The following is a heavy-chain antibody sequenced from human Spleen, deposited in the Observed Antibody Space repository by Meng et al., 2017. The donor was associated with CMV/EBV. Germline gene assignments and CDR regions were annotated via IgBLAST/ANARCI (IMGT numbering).Heavy chain of an antibody. CDR3: ARRRDYFDS. CDR2: ISRSGSTI. CDR1: GFTFSSYE. J-gene: IGHJ4*02. V-gene: IGHV3-48*03. Sequence: GGSLRLSCAASGFTFSSYEMNWVRQAPGKGLEWVSHISRSGSTIDYADSVKGRFTISRDNARNSLYLQMNSLRAEDTAVYYCARRRDYFDSWGQGTLVTVSS.